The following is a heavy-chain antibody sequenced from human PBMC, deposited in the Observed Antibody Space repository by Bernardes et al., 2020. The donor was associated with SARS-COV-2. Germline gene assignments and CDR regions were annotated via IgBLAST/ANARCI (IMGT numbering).Heavy chain of an antibody. CDR2: ISYDGSNK. CDR3: ARDGIGYWPIVVVTAIHDAFDI. Sequence: GGSLRLSCAASGFTFSSYAMHWVRQAPGKGLEWVAVISYDGSNKYYADSVKGRFTISRDNSKNTLYLQMNSLRAEDTAVYYCARDGIGYWPIVVVTAIHDAFDIWGQGTMVTVSS. J-gene: IGHJ3*02. CDR1: GFTFSSYA. D-gene: IGHD2-21*02. V-gene: IGHV3-30-3*01.